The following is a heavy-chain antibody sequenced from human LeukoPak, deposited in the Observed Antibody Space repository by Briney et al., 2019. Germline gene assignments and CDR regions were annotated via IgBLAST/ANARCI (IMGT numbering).Heavy chain of an antibody. V-gene: IGHV1-69*01. CDR3: ARDGDSFN. D-gene: IGHD7-27*01. CDR2: IVPIFGTA. CDR1: GGTFSSYA. Sequence: SVKVSCKASGGTFSSYAISWVRQAPGQGLEWMGGIVPIFGTANHAQKFQGRVTITADESTSTAYMELSSLRSEDTAVYYCARDGDSFNWGQGTLVTVSS. J-gene: IGHJ4*02.